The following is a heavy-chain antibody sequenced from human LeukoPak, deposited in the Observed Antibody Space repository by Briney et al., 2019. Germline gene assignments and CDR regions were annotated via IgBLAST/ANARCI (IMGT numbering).Heavy chain of an antibody. CDR2: INPNSGGA. J-gene: IGHJ4*02. CDR3: ARVDRGQQLVVDY. D-gene: IGHD6-13*01. V-gene: IGHV1-2*06. Sequence: ASVKVSCKASGYTFTGYYMHWVRQAPGQVLEWMVRINPNSGGANYAQKFQGRVTMTRDTSISTAYMELSRLRSDDTAVYYCARVDRGQQLVVDYWGQGTLVTVSS. CDR1: GYTFTGYY.